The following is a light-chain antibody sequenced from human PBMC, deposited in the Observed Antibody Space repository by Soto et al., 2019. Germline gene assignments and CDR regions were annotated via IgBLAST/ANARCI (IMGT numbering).Light chain of an antibody. CDR2: EVT. V-gene: IGLV2-14*01. J-gene: IGLJ1*01. CDR1: SSDVGGYNY. Sequence: QSALTQPASVSGSPGQSMTISCTGTSSDVGGYNYVSWYQQHPGKAPKLMIYEVTNRPSGISSRFSGSKSGNTASLTISGLQAEDEADYYCSSYTTSATYVFGTGTKVTVL. CDR3: SSYTTSATYV.